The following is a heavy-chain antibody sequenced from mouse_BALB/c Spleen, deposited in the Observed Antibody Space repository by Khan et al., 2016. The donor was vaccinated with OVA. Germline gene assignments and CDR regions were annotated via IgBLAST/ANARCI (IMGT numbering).Heavy chain of an antibody. D-gene: IGHD2-10*01. CDR2: IWGDGST. Sequence: QVQLKESGPGLVAPSQSLSITCTVSGFSLTGYGVNWVRQPPGKGLEWLGMIWGDGSTDYNSVLKSRLSISKDNSKSQVFVKMNSLQTDDTARYYCARAYYGNYREAMDYWGQGTSVTVSS. CDR1: GFSLTGYG. CDR3: ARAYYGNYREAMDY. V-gene: IGHV2-6-7*01. J-gene: IGHJ4*01.